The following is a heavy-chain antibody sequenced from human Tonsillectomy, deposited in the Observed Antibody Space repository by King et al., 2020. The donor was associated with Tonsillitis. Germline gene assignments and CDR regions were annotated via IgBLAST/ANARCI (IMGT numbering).Heavy chain of an antibody. CDR1: GFTVSSNY. V-gene: IGHV3-66*01. CDR3: ASDRNRASEGLDI. Sequence: VQLVESGGGLVQPGGSLRLSCAASGFTVSSNYMNWVRQAPGKGLEWVSIIYSGGSIYYAESVKGRFTISRDNSKNTLYLQMNSLRAEDTAVYYCASDRNRASEGLDIWGQGTMVTASS. CDR2: IYSGGSI. D-gene: IGHD2-15*01. J-gene: IGHJ3*02.